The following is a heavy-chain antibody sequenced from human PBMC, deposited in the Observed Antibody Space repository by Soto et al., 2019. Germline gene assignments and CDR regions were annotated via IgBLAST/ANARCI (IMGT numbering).Heavy chain of an antibody. CDR3: AKDPGRQAVARDY. CDR2: ISYDGSNK. J-gene: IGHJ4*02. V-gene: IGHV3-30*18. D-gene: IGHD6-19*01. Sequence: QVQLVESGGGVVQPGRSLRLSCAASGFTFSSYGMHWVRQAPGKGLEWVAVISYDGSNKYYADSVKGRFTISRANSKNTLYLQMNSLRDEDTAVYYCAKDPGRQAVARDYWGQGTLVTVSS. CDR1: GFTFSSYG.